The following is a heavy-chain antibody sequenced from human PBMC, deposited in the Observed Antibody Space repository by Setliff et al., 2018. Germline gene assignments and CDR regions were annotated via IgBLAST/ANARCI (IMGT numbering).Heavy chain of an antibody. CDR2: IYPGDSDI. V-gene: IGHV5-51*01. D-gene: IGHD4-17*01. CDR3: ARHIAGYADGHYTATYSYYYMDV. CDR1: GYTFTQKW. Sequence: HGESLTLSCKGSGYTFTQKWIGWVRQMPGKGLEWMGVIYPGDSDIRYSPSFQGQVTISADKSINTAYLQWSSLKASDTATYYCARHIAGYADGHYTATYSYYYMDVWGQGTTVTVSS. J-gene: IGHJ6*03.